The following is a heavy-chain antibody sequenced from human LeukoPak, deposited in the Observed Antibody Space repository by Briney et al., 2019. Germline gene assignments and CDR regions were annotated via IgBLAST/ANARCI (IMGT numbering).Heavy chain of an antibody. V-gene: IGHV3-7*01. CDR2: IKQDGSEK. CDR3: ASEGSGIWGAFDI. Sequence: GGSLRLSCAASGFTFSSYWMSWVRQAPGKGLEWVANIKQDGSEKYYVDSVKGRFTISRDNAKNSPYLQMNSLRAEDTAVYYCASEGSGIWGAFDIWGQGTMVTVSS. J-gene: IGHJ3*02. CDR1: GFTFSSYW. D-gene: IGHD3-10*01.